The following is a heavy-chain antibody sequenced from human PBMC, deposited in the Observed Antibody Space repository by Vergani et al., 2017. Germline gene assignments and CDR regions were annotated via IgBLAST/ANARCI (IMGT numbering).Heavy chain of an antibody. CDR1: GFTFTDAW. CDR3: TTDLATPSPPDGRDYFDH. CDR2: TRNKANSYTT. V-gene: IGHV3-15*05. J-gene: IGHJ4*02. Sequence: EVQLVESGGGLVKSGGSLRLSCVASGFTFTDAWMSWVRQAPGKGLEWIGHTRNKANSYTTEYAPSVKGRFIISRDDSRNTLYLDVISLETEDTAVYYCTTDLATPSPPDGRDYFDHWGQGTLVTVSS. D-gene: IGHD2-21*01.